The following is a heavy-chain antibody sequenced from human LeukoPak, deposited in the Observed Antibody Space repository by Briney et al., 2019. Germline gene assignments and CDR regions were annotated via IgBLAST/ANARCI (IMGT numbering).Heavy chain of an antibody. CDR1: GFTFSSYS. CDR2: INWNGGGT. Sequence: PGGSLRLSCAASGFTFSSYSMDWVRQPPGKGLEWVSGINWNGGGTDYADSVKGRFTISRDNAKNSLYLQMTSPRPEDTALYYCAKHLRATNTYIFFGLDVWGQGTTVTVSS. J-gene: IGHJ6*02. V-gene: IGHV3-20*04. D-gene: IGHD1-26*01. CDR3: AKHLRATNTYIFFGLDV.